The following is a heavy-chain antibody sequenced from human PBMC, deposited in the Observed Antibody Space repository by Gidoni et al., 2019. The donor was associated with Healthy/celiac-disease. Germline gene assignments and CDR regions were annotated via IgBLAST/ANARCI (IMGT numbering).Heavy chain of an antibody. CDR2: IIPIFGTA. CDR1: GGTFRSYA. V-gene: IGHV1-69*01. D-gene: IGHD2-15*01. J-gene: IGHJ6*02. Sequence: QVQLVQSGAEVKKPGSSVKVSCQASGGTFRSYAISWVRQAPGQGLEWMGGIIPIFGTANYAQKFQGRVTITADESTSTAYMELSSLRSEDTAVYYCARAPQEAGRFYCSGGSCYRTASYYYYGMDVWGQGTTVTVSS. CDR3: ARAPQEAGRFYCSGGSCYRTASYYYYGMDV.